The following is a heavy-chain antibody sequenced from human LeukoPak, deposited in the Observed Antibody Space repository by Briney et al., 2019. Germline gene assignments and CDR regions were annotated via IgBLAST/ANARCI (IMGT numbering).Heavy chain of an antibody. Sequence: SETLSLTCTVSGGSISSSSYYWGWIRQPPGKGLEWIGSIYYSGSTYYNPSLKSRVTISVDTSKNQFSLKLSSVTAADTAVYYCARDLGYVPSDWGQGTLVTVSS. V-gene: IGHV4-39*07. D-gene: IGHD6-13*01. CDR1: GGSISSSSYY. J-gene: IGHJ4*02. CDR3: ARDLGYVPSD. CDR2: IYYSGST.